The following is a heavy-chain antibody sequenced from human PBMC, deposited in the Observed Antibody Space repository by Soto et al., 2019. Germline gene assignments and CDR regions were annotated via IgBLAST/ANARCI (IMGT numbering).Heavy chain of an antibody. CDR2: ISWNSGSI. Sequence: GGSLRLSCAASGFTFDDYAMHWVRQAPGKGLEWVSGISWNSGSIGYADSVKGRFTISRDNAKNSLYLQMNSLRAEDTALYYCAKNYAQKPPVTGEKRYYYYYYMDVWGKGTTVTVSS. D-gene: IGHD2-21*02. J-gene: IGHJ6*03. CDR3: AKNYAQKPPVTGEKRYYYYYYMDV. V-gene: IGHV3-9*01. CDR1: GFTFDDYA.